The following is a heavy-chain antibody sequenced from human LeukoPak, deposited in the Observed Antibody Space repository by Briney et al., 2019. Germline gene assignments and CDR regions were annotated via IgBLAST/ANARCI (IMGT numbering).Heavy chain of an antibody. D-gene: IGHD2-15*01. CDR2: IGGST. Sequence: ASVKVSCKASGYTFSNYYIHWVRQAPGQGLEWMGIIGGSTNYAQKFQGRVTMTRDTSTSTVYMELSSLRSEDTAVYYCARFDAGFFHAFDYWGQGTLVTVSS. J-gene: IGHJ4*02. V-gene: IGHV1-46*01. CDR3: ARFDAGFFHAFDY. CDR1: GYTFSNYY.